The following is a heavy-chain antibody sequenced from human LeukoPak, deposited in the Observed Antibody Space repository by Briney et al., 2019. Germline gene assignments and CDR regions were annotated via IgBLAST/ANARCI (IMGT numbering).Heavy chain of an antibody. J-gene: IGHJ5*02. CDR2: ISYDGSNK. Sequence: PGRSLRLSCAAFGFTFSSYGMHWVRQAPGKGLEWVAVISYDGSNKYYADSVKGRFTISRDNSKNTLYLQMNSLRAEDTAVYYCAKDGAVAENWFDPWGQGTLVTVSS. CDR3: AKDGAVAENWFDP. D-gene: IGHD6-19*01. CDR1: GFTFSSYG. V-gene: IGHV3-30*18.